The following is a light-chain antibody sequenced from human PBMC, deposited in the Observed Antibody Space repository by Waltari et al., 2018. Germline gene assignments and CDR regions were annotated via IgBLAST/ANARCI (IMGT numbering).Light chain of an antibody. CDR2: GQD. V-gene: IGLV3-19*01. CDR1: SLRRYY. CDR3: LSRDTSSTRL. Sequence: SSELTQDPAVSVALGQTVRITCQGDSLRRYYASWYQQRPGQAPILVLYGQDKRPSGSPDRFSGSTSGNTASLTITGAQAEDEADYYCLSRDTSSTRLFGGGTRLTV. J-gene: IGLJ2*01.